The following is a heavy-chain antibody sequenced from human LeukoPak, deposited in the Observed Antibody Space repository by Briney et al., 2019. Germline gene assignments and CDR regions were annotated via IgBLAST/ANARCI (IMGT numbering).Heavy chain of an antibody. D-gene: IGHD4-17*01. Sequence: GGSLRLSCAASGFTFSSYGMHWVRQAPGKGLEWVAVISYDGSNKYYADSVKGRFTISRDNSKNTLYLQMNSLRAEDTAVNYCAKEDDYGDYYYGMDVWGQETTVSVSS. CDR2: ISYDGSNK. J-gene: IGHJ6*02. V-gene: IGHV3-30*18. CDR3: AKEDDYGDYYYGMDV. CDR1: GFTFSSYG.